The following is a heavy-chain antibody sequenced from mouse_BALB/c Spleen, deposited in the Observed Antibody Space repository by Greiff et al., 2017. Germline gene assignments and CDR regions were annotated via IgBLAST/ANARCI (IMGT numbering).Heavy chain of an antibody. V-gene: IGHV14-3*02. J-gene: IGHJ4*01. D-gene: IGHD1-1*01. CDR2: IDPANGNT. CDR3: ASSSYNYAMDY. Sequence: VQLKQSGAELVKPGASVKLSCTASGFNIKDTYMHWVKQRPEQGLEWIGRIDPANGNTKYDPKFQGKATITADTSSNTAYLQLSSLTSEDTAVYYCASSSYNYAMDYWGQGTSVTVSS. CDR1: GFNIKDTY.